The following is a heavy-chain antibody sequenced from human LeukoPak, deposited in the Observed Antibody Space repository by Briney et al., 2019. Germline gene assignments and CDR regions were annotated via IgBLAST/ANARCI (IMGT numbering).Heavy chain of an antibody. CDR2: ISGSGGST. J-gene: IGHJ4*02. Sequence: SGGSLRLSCAASGFTFSSYAMSWVRQAPGKGLEWVAAISGSGGSTYYADSVKGRFTISRDNSKNTLYLQMHSLRAEDTAVYYCAKDRAGMYSSPIDYWGPGTLSPSPQ. CDR1: GFTFSSYA. V-gene: IGHV3-23*01. D-gene: IGHD6-13*01. CDR3: AKDRAGMYSSPIDY.